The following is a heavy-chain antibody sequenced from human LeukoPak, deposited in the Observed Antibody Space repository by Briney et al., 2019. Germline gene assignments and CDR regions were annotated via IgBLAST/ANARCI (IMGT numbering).Heavy chain of an antibody. CDR1: GFTFSSYW. CDR2: INSDGSST. Sequence: PGGSLRLSCAASGFTFSSYWMHWVRHAPGKGLVWVSRINSDGSSTSYADSVKGRFTISRDNAKNTLYLQVNSLRAEDTAVYYCAAYSSGTRDYWGQGTLVTVSS. J-gene: IGHJ4*02. D-gene: IGHD6-19*01. V-gene: IGHV3-74*01. CDR3: AAYSSGTRDY.